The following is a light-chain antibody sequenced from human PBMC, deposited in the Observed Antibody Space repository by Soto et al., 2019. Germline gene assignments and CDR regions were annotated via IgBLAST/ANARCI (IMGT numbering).Light chain of an antibody. V-gene: IGKV2-24*01. J-gene: IGKJ1*01. CDR2: QIS. Sequence: DIVMTQTPLSSPVTLGQPSSISCRSSQSLLHSDGNTYLSCLQQRPGQPPXLLIYQISKRFSGVPDRLSGSGAGTDFTLKISRVESEDVGIYYCMQSTQLRTFGQGTKVDIK. CDR1: QSLLHSDGNTY. CDR3: MQSTQLRT.